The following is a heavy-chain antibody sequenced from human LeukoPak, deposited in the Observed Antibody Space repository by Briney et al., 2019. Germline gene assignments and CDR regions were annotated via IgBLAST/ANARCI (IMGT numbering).Heavy chain of an antibody. CDR1: GYTFTSYG. J-gene: IGHJ4*02. CDR2: ISAYNGNT. CDR3: ARRGAYYDSSGYYFLDYPYYFDY. V-gene: IGHV1-18*01. D-gene: IGHD3-22*01. Sequence: ASVKVSCKASGYTFTSYGISWVRQAPGQGLEWMGWISAYNGNTNYARKLQGRVTMTTDTSTSTAYMELRSLRSDDTAVYYCARRGAYYDSSGYYFLDYPYYFDYWGQGTLVTVSS.